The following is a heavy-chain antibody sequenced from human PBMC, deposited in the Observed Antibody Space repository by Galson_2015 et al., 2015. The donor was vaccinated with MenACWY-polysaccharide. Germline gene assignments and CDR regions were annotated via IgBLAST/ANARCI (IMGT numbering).Heavy chain of an antibody. V-gene: IGHV3-48*01. J-gene: IGHJ4*02. CDR3: VRSAFFDY. Sequence: YYADSVKGRFTISRDNVENSLYLQMNSLRAEDTALYYCVRSAFFDYWGRGNLVTVSS.